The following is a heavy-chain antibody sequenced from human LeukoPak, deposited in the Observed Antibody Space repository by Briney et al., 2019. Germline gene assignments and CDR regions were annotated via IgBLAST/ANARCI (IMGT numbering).Heavy chain of an antibody. J-gene: IGHJ4*02. Sequence: GGSLRLSCAASGFTFSNYAMHWVRQAPGKGLEWVAVISHDGSNKYLADSVKGRFTISRDNPKNTLYLQMNSLRPEDTAVYYCSESPGGDACNSNSFDFWGQGTLVTVSS. D-gene: IGHD5-24*01. CDR2: ISHDGSNK. V-gene: IGHV3-30-3*01. CDR1: GFTFSNYA. CDR3: SESPGGDACNSNSFDF.